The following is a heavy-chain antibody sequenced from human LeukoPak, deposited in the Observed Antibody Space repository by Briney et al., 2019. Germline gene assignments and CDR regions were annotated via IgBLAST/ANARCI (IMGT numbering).Heavy chain of an antibody. CDR1: GGSFSGYY. D-gene: IGHD4-17*01. J-gene: IGHJ4*02. Sequence: PSETLSLTCAVYGGSFSGYYWSWIRQPPGKGLEWIGEINHSGSTNYNPSLKSRVTISVDTSKNQFSLKLSSVTAADTAVYYCAGVPDPRDRGMTTVTSRTFDYWGQGTLVTVSS. CDR2: INHSGST. CDR3: AGVPDPRDRGMTTVTSRTFDY. V-gene: IGHV4-34*01.